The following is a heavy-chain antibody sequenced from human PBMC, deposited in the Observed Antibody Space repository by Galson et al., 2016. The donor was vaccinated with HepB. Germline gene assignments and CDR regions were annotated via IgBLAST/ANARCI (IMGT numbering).Heavy chain of an antibody. CDR2: ISGSGAST. Sequence: SLRLSCAASGFTLTNYAMNWVRQAPGKGLEWVSVISGSGASTYYADSVNGPFTIPIDNSKNTLFLQMNSLRAADTALYYCSKGRDFEWALPASFDYWGQGTLLTVSS. CDR1: GFTLTNYA. D-gene: IGHD1-26*01. V-gene: IGHV3-23*01. CDR3: SKGRDFEWALPASFDY. J-gene: IGHJ4*02.